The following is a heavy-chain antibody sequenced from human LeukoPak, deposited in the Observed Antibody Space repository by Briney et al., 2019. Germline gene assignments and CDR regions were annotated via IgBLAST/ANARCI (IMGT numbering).Heavy chain of an antibody. CDR2: IWYDGSNK. V-gene: IGHV3-33*01. D-gene: IGHD5-24*01. CDR1: GFTFSSYG. Sequence: GGSLRLSCAASGFTFSSYGMHWVRQAPGKGLEWVAVIWYDGSNKYYADSVKGRFTISRDNSKNTLYLQMNSLRAEDTAVYYCARDEGDGYNYWGYYYGMDVWGQGTTVTVSS. J-gene: IGHJ6*02. CDR3: ARDEGDGYNYWGYYYGMDV.